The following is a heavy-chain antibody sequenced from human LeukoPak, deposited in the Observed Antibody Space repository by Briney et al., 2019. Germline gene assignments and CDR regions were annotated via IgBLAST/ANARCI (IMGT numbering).Heavy chain of an antibody. CDR1: GNYW. D-gene: IGHD3-22*01. V-gene: IGHV3-74*01. CDR3: ARASGPYDTSGYYFAY. Sequence: SGGSLRLSCAASGNYWMHWVRQAPGKGLVWVSHINSDGSWTSYADSVKGRFTISKDNAKNTVYLQMNSLRPEDTAVFYCARASGPYDTSGYYFAYWGQGTLVTVSS. J-gene: IGHJ4*02. CDR2: INSDGSWT.